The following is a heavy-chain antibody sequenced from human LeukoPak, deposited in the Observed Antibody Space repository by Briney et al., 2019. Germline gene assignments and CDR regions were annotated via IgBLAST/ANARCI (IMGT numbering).Heavy chain of an antibody. CDR2: IRYDGSNK. CDR1: GFTFNSYG. CDR3: ARVFGVWNYMDV. J-gene: IGHJ6*03. V-gene: IGHV3-30*02. D-gene: IGHD3-3*01. Sequence: GGSLRLSCAASGFTFNSYGMHWVRQAPGKGLEWVAFIRYDGSNKYYADSVKGRFTISRDNSKNTLYLQMNSLRAEDTAVYYCARVFGVWNYMDVWGKGTTVTVSS.